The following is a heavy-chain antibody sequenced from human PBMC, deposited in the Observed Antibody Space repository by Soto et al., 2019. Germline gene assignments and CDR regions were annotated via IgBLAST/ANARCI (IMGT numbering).Heavy chain of an antibody. J-gene: IGHJ6*02. D-gene: IGHD3-3*01. CDR3: ARSLVLRFLEWLPYGMDV. CDR1: GYTFTSYD. V-gene: IGHV1-8*01. CDR2: MNPNSGNT. Sequence: GASVKVSCKASGYTFTSYDINWVRQATGQGLEWMGWMNPNSGNTGYAQKFQGRVTMTRNTSISTSYMELSSLRSEDTAVYYCARSLVLRFLEWLPYGMDVWGQGTTVTVSS.